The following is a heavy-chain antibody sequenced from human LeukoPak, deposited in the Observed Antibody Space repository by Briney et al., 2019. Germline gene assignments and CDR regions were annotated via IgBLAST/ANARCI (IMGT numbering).Heavy chain of an antibody. CDR2: PTGNSNNP. CDR3: AKCAKTPEGGSGWCNWFDT. CDR1: GFTFSNYA. Sequence: GGSLRLSCRASGFTFSNYAMNWVRQTPGKGLEWVSSPTGNSNNPNYAYSVKGRFTISRDNSKNTLYLQMNSLRAEDTALYSCAKCAKTPEGGSGWCNWFDTWGQGTLVIVSS. V-gene: IGHV3-23*01. D-gene: IGHD3-3*01. J-gene: IGHJ5*02.